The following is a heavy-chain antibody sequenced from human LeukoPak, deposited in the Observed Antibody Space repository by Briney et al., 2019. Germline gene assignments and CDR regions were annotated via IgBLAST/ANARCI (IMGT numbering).Heavy chain of an antibody. CDR2: ISSNGGST. J-gene: IGHJ4*02. D-gene: IGHD5-12*01. Sequence: GGSLTLSCAASGFTFSSYAMHWVRQAPGKGLEYVSAISSNGGSTYYANSVKGRFTISRDNSKNTLYLQMGSLRAEDMAVYYCARGSKRGYSGYVVSYWGQGTLVTVSS. CDR1: GFTFSSYA. CDR3: ARGSKRGYSGYVVSY. V-gene: IGHV3-64*01.